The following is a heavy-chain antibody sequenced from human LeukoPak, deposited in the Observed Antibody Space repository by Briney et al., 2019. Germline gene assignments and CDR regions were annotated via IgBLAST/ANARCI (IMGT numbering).Heavy chain of an antibody. CDR3: ARLNFGDDY. Sequence: PGGSLRLSCAASGFTVSSNYINWVRQAPGTGLEWVSLIYGSTSADYADSVKGRFTISRDTSMNTVYLQMNSLRAEDTAVYYCARLNFGDDYWGQGTLVTVSS. CDR1: GFTVSSNY. CDR2: IYGSTSA. D-gene: IGHD4-17*01. J-gene: IGHJ4*02. V-gene: IGHV3-66*01.